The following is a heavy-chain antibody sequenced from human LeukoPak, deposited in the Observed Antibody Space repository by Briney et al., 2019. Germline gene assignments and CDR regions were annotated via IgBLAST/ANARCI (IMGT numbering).Heavy chain of an antibody. CDR3: VRPRTVIRGLIAYYYYVDV. Sequence: PSETLSLTCTVSGGSIRNYYWNWIRQPPGKELEWIGYIFYSGSTNYNPSLKSRVSMSIDTSKNMFSLKVNSVTAADTAVYYCVRPRTVIRGLIAYYYYVDVWGKGTTVTVSS. J-gene: IGHJ6*03. CDR1: GGSIRNYY. CDR2: IFYSGST. V-gene: IGHV4-59*08. D-gene: IGHD3-10*01.